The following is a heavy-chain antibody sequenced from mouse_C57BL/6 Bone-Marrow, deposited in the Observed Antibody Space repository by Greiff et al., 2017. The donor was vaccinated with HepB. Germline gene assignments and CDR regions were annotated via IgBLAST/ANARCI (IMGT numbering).Heavy chain of an antibody. D-gene: IGHD3-2*02. CDR3: ARPDSSGYLGGV. J-gene: IGHJ1*03. Sequence: QVHVKQPGAELVKPGASVKMSCKASGYTFTSYWITWVKQRPGQGLEWIGDIYPGSGSTNYNEKFKSKATLTVDTSSSTAYMQLSSLTSEDSAVYYCARPDSSGYLGGVWGTGTTVTVSS. CDR1: GYTFTSYW. V-gene: IGHV1-55*01. CDR2: IYPGSGST.